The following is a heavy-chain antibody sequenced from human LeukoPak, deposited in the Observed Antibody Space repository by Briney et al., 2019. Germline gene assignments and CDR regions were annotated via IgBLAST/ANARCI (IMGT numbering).Heavy chain of an antibody. CDR2: NSAYNGNT. J-gene: IGHJ3*02. CDR1: GYTFTSYG. D-gene: IGHD3-3*01. V-gene: IGHV1-18*01. CDR3: ARSIRFEDPFDI. Sequence: ASVKVSCKASGYTFTSYGITWVRQAPGQGLEWMGWNSAYNGNTDYAQKLQGRVTMTTDTSTSTAYMELRSLRSDDTAVYYCARSIRFEDPFDIWGQGTMVTVSS.